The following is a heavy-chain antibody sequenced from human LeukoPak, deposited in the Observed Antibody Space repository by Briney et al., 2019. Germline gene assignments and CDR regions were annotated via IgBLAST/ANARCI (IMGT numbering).Heavy chain of an antibody. V-gene: IGHV4-59*01. D-gene: IGHD6-13*01. CDR2: IYYSGST. J-gene: IGHJ6*03. Sequence: PSETLSLTCTVSGGSISSYYWSWIRQPPGKGLEWIGYIYYSGSTNYNPSLKSRVTISVDTSKNQFSLKLSSVTAADTAVYYCARGSGYSSSWTLPYYYYYMDVWGKGTTVTISS. CDR1: GGSISSYY. CDR3: ARGSGYSSSWTLPYYYYYMDV.